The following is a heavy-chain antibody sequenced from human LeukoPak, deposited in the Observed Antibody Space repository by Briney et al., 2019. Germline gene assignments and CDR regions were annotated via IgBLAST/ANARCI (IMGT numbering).Heavy chain of an antibody. Sequence: SETLSLTCTVSGGSVSSSAYYWGWIRQPPGKGLEWIGEINHSGSTNYNPSLKSRVTISVDTSKNQFSLKLSSVTAADTAVYYCARHGLNRYIDYWGQGTLVTVSS. CDR2: INHSGST. J-gene: IGHJ4*02. V-gene: IGHV4-39*01. D-gene: IGHD1-14*01. CDR3: ARHGLNRYIDY. CDR1: GGSVSSSAYY.